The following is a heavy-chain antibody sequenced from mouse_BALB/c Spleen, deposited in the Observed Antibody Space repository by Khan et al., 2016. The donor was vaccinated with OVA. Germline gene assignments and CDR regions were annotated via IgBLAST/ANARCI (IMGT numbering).Heavy chain of an antibody. CDR3: ASYDYDDDGAFAC. D-gene: IGHD2-4*01. Sequence: VQLKESGPSLVTPSQTLSLTCSFTGDSITSGYWNWIRKFPGNKLEYMGYISYSGSNYYNPSLKSRISITRDTSKNQYYLQLNSVTTEDTAKYYCASYDYDDDGAFACGGEGALVTVSA. CDR1: GDSITSGY. V-gene: IGHV3-8*02. CDR2: ISYSGSN. J-gene: IGHJ3*01.